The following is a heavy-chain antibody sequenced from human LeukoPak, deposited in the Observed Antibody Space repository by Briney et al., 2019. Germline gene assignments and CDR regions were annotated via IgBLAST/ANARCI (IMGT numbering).Heavy chain of an antibody. V-gene: IGHV3-21*01. CDR3: ARTEGIYYYDSSGYLY. Sequence: GGSLRLSCAASGFTFSSYSMNWVRQAPGKALEWVSSISSSSSYIYYADSVKGRFTISRDNAKNSLYLQMNSLRAEDTAVYYCARTEGIYYYDSSGYLYWGQGTLVTVSS. CDR1: GFTFSSYS. D-gene: IGHD3-22*01. J-gene: IGHJ4*02. CDR2: ISSSSSYI.